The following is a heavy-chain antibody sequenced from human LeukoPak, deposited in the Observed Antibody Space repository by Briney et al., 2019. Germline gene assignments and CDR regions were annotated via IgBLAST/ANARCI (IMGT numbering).Heavy chain of an antibody. J-gene: IGHJ4*02. CDR1: GLTFSSYG. CDR3: ARDNPSGGSSGWTGLDY. CDR2: IGYDGSNK. Sequence: GGSLRLSCAASGLTFSSYGMHWVRQAPGKGLEWVAVIGYDGSNKNYVDSVKGRFTISRDNSKNTLYLEMKSLRAEDTAVYYCARDNPSGGSSGWTGLDYWGQGTLVTVSS. D-gene: IGHD6-19*01. V-gene: IGHV3-33*01.